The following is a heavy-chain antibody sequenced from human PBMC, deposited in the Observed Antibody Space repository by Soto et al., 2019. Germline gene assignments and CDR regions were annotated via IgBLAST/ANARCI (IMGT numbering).Heavy chain of an antibody. CDR1: GGSISGYC. V-gene: IGHV4-59*01. Sequence: SETLSLTCSVSGGSISGYCWSWIRQPPGKGLEWIGYICYSGSTKYNPSLKSRVTISVDTSKNQFSLKLNSVTAADTAVYYCARGRGDTAMAWYYWGQGTLVTVSS. CDR2: ICYSGST. D-gene: IGHD5-18*01. CDR3: ARGRGDTAMAWYY. J-gene: IGHJ4*02.